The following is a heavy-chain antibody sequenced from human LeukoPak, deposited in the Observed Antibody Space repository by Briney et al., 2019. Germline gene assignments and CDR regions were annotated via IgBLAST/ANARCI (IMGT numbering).Heavy chain of an antibody. CDR1: GRSFSGYY. Sequence: PSETLSLTCAVYGRSFSGYYWSWIRQPPGKGLEWIAEINHSGSTNYNPSLKSRVTISVETPKNQLSLKLSSVTAGGTAGYYCARAQLERVLYYYGMDVWGQGATVTVSS. CDR2: INHSGST. D-gene: IGHD1-1*01. V-gene: IGHV4-34*01. CDR3: ARAQLERVLYYYGMDV. J-gene: IGHJ6*01.